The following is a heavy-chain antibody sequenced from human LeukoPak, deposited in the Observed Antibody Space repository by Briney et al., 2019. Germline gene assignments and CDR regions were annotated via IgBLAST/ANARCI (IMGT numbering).Heavy chain of an antibody. V-gene: IGHV3-48*03. Sequence: GGPLRLSCTASGFSFSSYEFNGVRQAPGKGLEWLSFINVSGGRILYADSVRGRFTISRDHAKNSLYLQMNSLRAEDTATYYCKRDAPGSNTGDYWGQGTLVTVSS. J-gene: IGHJ4*02. CDR1: GFSFSSYE. D-gene: IGHD1-14*01. CDR2: INVSGGRI. CDR3: KRDAPGSNTGDY.